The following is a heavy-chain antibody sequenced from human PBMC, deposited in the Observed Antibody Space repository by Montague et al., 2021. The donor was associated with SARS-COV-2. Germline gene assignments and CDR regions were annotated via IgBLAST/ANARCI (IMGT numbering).Heavy chain of an antibody. CDR1: GGSISSYY. V-gene: IGHV4-59*08. J-gene: IGHJ4*02. Sequence: SETLSLTCTVSGGSISSYYWIWIRQPPGKGMEWIWYIYYSWSTNYNPSLRSRVTISVDTSKNQFSLKLSSVTAADTAVYYCARGFDYWGQGTLVTVSS. CDR2: IYYSWST. CDR3: ARGFDY.